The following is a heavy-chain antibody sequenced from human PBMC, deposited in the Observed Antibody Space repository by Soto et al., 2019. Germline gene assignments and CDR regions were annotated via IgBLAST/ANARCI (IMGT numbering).Heavy chain of an antibody. CDR2: IAYDGSNR. Sequence: QVQLVESGGGVVPPGRSLRLSCAASGFSISRSAMHWVRQAPGKGLEWVAVIAYDGSNRWYADSAKGRFTISRDNSKNTVYLQMSSLRGEDTAVYYCARDLQAGTDNVNWFAPWGQGTLVTVSS. J-gene: IGHJ5*02. V-gene: IGHV3-30*04. D-gene: IGHD1-1*01. CDR3: ARDLQAGTDNVNWFAP. CDR1: GFSISRSA.